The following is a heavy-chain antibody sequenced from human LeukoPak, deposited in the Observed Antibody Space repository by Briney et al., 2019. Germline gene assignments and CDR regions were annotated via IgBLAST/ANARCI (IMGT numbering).Heavy chain of an antibody. D-gene: IGHD3-10*01. V-gene: IGHV3-15*01. CDR3: STNAAVWFGESGY. CDR2: IKSKTDGGTT. J-gene: IGHJ4*02. Sequence: GGSLRLSCAGSGFTFSNAWMSWVRQAPGKGLEWVGRIKSKTDGGTTDYGAPVKGRFTITRDDSKNTLYLQMSSLKTEDTAVYYCSTNAAVWFGESGYWGQGTLVTVSA. CDR1: GFTFSNAW.